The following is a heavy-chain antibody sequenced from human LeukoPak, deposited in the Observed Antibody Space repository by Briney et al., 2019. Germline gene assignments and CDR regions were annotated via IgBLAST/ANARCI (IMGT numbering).Heavy chain of an antibody. Sequence: GSLRLSCAASGFSFTYSTMNWVRLAPGKGLEWVSSITSSSGNIYYSDSVRGRFTVSRDNAKNSLYLQMNSLIAEDSAVYYCVRIPNNAGFPNWFDPRGQGTLVSVSS. J-gene: IGHJ5*02. CDR2: ITSSSGNI. CDR3: VRIPNNAGFPNWFDP. CDR1: GFSFTYST. V-gene: IGHV3-21*01. D-gene: IGHD3-9*01.